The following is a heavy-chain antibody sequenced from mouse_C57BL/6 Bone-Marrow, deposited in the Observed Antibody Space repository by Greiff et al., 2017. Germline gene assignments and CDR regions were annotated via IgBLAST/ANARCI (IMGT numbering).Heavy chain of an antibody. CDR1: GYTFTSYW. J-gene: IGHJ1*03. CDR3: ARDGYYVPWYFDV. V-gene: IGHV1-55*01. CDR2: IYPGSGST. Sequence: QVQLQQPGAELVKPGASVKMSCKASGYTFTSYWITWVKQRPGQGLEWLGDIYPGSGSTNYNEKFKSKATLTVDTSSSTAYMQLSSLTSEDSAVYYCARDGYYVPWYFDVWGTGTTVTVSS. D-gene: IGHD2-3*01.